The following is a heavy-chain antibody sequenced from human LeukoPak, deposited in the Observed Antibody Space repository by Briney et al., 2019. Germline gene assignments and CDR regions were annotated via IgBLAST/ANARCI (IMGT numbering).Heavy chain of an antibody. Sequence: GGSLRLSCAASGFTFSDYWIHWVRQAPGKGLVWVSHINSDGRSATYADSVKERLTISRDNAKNTVYLPMNSLRVEDTAVYYCARGGFGCLVYWGQGALVTVSS. V-gene: IGHV3-74*01. J-gene: IGHJ4*02. CDR1: GFTFSDYW. CDR3: ARGGFGCLVY. CDR2: INSDGRSA. D-gene: IGHD3-16*01.